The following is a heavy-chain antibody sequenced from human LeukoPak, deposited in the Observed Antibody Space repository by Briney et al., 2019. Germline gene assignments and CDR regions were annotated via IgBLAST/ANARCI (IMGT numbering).Heavy chain of an antibody. CDR1: GFSFSSST. J-gene: IGHJ4*02. V-gene: IGHV3-21*04. Sequence: GGSLRLSCAASGFSFSSSTMNRVRQAPGRGLEWVSSISSSGSSIYYADSVKGRFTISRDNSRNTLYLQMNSLRVEDTAVYFCAKEEGYYYGSGTSNPLWGQGTLVTVSS. D-gene: IGHD3-10*01. CDR3: AKEEGYYYGSGTSNPL. CDR2: ISSSGSSI.